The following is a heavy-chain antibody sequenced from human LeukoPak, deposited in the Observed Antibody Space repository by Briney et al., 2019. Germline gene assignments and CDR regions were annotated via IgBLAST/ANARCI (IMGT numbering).Heavy chain of an antibody. Sequence: PGGSLRLSCAASGFTFSSYSMNWVRQAPGRGLEWVSSISSSSSYIYYADSVKGRFTISRDNAKNSLYLQMNSLRAEGTAVYYCARGKSDFWSGHNWFDPWGQGTLVTVSS. D-gene: IGHD3-3*01. J-gene: IGHJ5*02. CDR1: GFTFSSYS. CDR3: ARGKSDFWSGHNWFDP. V-gene: IGHV3-21*01. CDR2: ISSSSSYI.